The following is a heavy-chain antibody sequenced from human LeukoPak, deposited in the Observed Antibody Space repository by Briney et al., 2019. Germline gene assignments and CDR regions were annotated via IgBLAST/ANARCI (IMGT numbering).Heavy chain of an antibody. CDR2: FYYTGSS. J-gene: IGHJ4*02. D-gene: IGHD5-24*01. CDR1: GGSISSYY. V-gene: IGHV4-59*03. CDR3: ATLEKSTITGRGFDY. Sequence: SETLSLTCTVSGGSISSYYWSCIRQPPGKGLEGIGYFYYTGSSNYNPSLKSRVTISVDTSKNQFSLKLSSVTAADPAVYYCATLEKSTITGRGFDYWGQGTPVTVSS.